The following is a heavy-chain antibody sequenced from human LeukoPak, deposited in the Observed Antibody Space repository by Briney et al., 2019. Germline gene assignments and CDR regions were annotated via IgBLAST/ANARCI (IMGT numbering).Heavy chain of an antibody. J-gene: IGHJ3*02. CDR3: VTYGSGSYDAFDI. CDR2: IHYSGCT. V-gene: IGHV4-59*08. CDR1: GGFISSYY. D-gene: IGHD3-10*01. Sequence: PSETLSLTCTFSGGFISSYYWSWIRQPPGKGLEGIGYIHYSGCTNYNPSLKSRVTISVDTSKNQFSLKLSSVTAADTAVYYCVTYGSGSYDAFDIWGQGTMVTVSS.